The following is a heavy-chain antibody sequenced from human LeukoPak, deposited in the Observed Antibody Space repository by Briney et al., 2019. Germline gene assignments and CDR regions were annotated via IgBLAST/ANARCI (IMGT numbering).Heavy chain of an antibody. CDR2: ISGSGGST. J-gene: IGHJ4*02. D-gene: IGHD5-18*01. V-gene: IGHV3-23*01. CDR3: AKSGGGYSYGYNY. CDR1: GFTFSTSW. Sequence: PGGSLRLSCAASGFTFSTSWMSWVRQAPGKGLEWVSAISGSGGSTYYADSVKGRFTISRDNSKNTLYLQMNSLRAEDTAVYYCAKSGGGYSYGYNYWGQGTLVTVSS.